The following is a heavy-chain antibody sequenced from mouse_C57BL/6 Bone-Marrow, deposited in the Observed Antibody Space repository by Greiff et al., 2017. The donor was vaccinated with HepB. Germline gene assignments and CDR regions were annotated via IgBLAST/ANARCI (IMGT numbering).Heavy chain of an antibody. CDR3: TRSPYYYGSRYFDY. D-gene: IGHD1-1*01. CDR2: ISSGGDYI. V-gene: IGHV5-9-1*02. CDR1: GFTSSSYA. Sequence: EVQRVESGEGLVKPGGSLKLSCAASGFTSSSYAMSWVRQTPEKRLEWVAYISSGGDYIYYADTVKGRFTISRDNARNTLYLQMSSLKSEDTAMYYCTRSPYYYGSRYFDYWGQGTTRTVSS. J-gene: IGHJ2*01.